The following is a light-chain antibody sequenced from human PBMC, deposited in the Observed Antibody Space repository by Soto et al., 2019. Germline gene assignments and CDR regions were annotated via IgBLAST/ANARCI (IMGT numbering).Light chain of an antibody. Sequence: QSVLTQPPSVSGAPGQRVTISCTGSSSNIGAGYDVHWYPHLPGTAPKLLIYGNNNWPSGVPDRFSGSTSGTSASLAITGLQAEDEADYYCQSYDTNLSAWVFGGGTKLTVL. CDR2: GNN. J-gene: IGLJ3*02. V-gene: IGLV1-40*01. CDR1: SSNIGAGYD. CDR3: QSYDTNLSAWV.